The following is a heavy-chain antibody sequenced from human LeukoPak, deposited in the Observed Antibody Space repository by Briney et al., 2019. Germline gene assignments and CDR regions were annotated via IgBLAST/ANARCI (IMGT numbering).Heavy chain of an antibody. CDR1: TFTLNNYW. CDR3: ATKKGVVAVAGTFDY. D-gene: IGHD6-19*01. CDR2: IKQDGSEK. Sequence: GGSLRLPCTASTFTLNNYWMSWVRQAPGKGLEWVANIKQDGSEKYYVDSVKGRFTISRDNAKNSLYLQMNSLRAEDTAVYYCATKKGVVAVAGTFDYWGQGTLVTVSS. V-gene: IGHV3-7*02. J-gene: IGHJ4*02.